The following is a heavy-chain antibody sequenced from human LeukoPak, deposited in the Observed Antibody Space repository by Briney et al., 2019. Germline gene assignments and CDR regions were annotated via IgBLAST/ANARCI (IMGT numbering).Heavy chain of an antibody. Sequence: PGGSLRLSCAASGFTFSSYAMSWVRQAPGKGLEWVGRIKSKVDGGPTDYGAPVKGRFTISRDDSRNTLYLQMDSLKTEDTAVYYCTTDAGYTSKWYNYWGQGTLVTVSS. D-gene: IGHD6-13*01. CDR3: TTDAGYTSKWYNY. CDR2: IKSKVDGGPT. CDR1: GFTFSSYA. V-gene: IGHV3-15*01. J-gene: IGHJ4*02.